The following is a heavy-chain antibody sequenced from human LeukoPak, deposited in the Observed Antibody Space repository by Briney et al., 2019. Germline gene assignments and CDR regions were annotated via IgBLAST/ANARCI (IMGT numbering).Heavy chain of an antibody. Sequence: PSETLSLTCTVSGGSISSYYWSWIRQPPGKGLEWIGYIYYSGSTNYNPSPKSRVTISVDTSKNQFSLKLSSVTAADTAVYYCARARYYDFWSGYPRGAFDIWGQGTMVTVSS. D-gene: IGHD3-3*01. CDR3: ARARYYDFWSGYPRGAFDI. J-gene: IGHJ3*02. V-gene: IGHV4-59*01. CDR1: GGSISSYY. CDR2: IYYSGST.